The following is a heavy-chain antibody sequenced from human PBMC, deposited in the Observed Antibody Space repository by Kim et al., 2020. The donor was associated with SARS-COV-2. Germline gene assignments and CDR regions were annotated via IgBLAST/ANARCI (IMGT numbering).Heavy chain of an antibody. J-gene: IGHJ5*02. Sequence: ASVKVSCKVSGYTLIELSMHWVRQAPGKGLEWMGGFDPEDGETIYAQKFQGRVTMTDDPSTYTAYLELSTLISSYTSLSSFPPVSPSCPPCFCSRSFYPW. CDR2: FDPEDGET. V-gene: IGHV1-24*01. D-gene: IGHD3-3*01. CDR1: GYTLIELS. CDR3: PPVSPSCPPCFCSRSFYP.